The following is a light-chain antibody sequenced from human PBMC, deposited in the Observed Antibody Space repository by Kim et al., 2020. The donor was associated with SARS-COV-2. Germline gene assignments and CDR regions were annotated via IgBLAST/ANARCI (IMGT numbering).Light chain of an antibody. CDR1: SSDVGKYKY. CDR2: EVS. V-gene: IGLV2-11*02. J-gene: IGLJ1*01. CDR3: CAYAGTYYI. Sequence: GQPVTLSCTGTSSDVGKYKYVSWYQQHPGKAPKLIISEVSKRPAGVPDRFSGSKSGNTASLTISGLQAEDEADYYCCAYAGTYYIFGTGTKVTVL.